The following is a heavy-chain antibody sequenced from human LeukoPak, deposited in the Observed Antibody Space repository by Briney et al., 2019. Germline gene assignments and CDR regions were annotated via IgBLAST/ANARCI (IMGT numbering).Heavy chain of an antibody. CDR1: GFTFSSYA. Sequence: GGSLRLSCAASGFTFSSYAMSWVRKAPGKGLEWVSAISGSGGSTYYADSVKGRFTISRDNSKNTLYLQMNSLRAEDTAVYYCAKDCSGGSCYDYWGQGTLVTVSS. D-gene: IGHD2-15*01. CDR2: ISGSGGST. J-gene: IGHJ4*02. CDR3: AKDCSGGSCYDY. V-gene: IGHV3-23*01.